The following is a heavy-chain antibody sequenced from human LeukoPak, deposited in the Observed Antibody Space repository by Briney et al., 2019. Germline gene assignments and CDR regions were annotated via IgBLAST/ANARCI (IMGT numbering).Heavy chain of an antibody. CDR2: IKQDGGEK. V-gene: IGHV3-7*01. D-gene: IGHD3-16*01. J-gene: IGHJ4*02. Sequence: GGSLRLSCAASGFTFSNYWMNWVRQAPGKGLEWEANIKQDGGEKSYVDSVKGRFTISRDNAKNSLHLQMNSLRAEDTAVYYCAIGGGSWGFDFWGQGILVTVSS. CDR1: GFTFSNYW. CDR3: AIGGGSWGFDF.